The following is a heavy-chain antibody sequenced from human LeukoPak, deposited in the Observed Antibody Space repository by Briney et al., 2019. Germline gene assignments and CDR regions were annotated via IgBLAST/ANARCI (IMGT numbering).Heavy chain of an antibody. Sequence: GSPIRSCWATGLTGSSIYIGWVRMATGKGLEWVSVIYSGGSTYYADSVKGRFTISRDNSKNTLYLQMNSLRAEDTAVYYCARDTTNYFDYWGQGTLVTVSS. CDR1: GLTGSSIY. D-gene: IGHD1-26*01. V-gene: IGHV3-53*01. CDR3: ARDTTNYFDY. CDR2: IYSGGST. J-gene: IGHJ4*02.